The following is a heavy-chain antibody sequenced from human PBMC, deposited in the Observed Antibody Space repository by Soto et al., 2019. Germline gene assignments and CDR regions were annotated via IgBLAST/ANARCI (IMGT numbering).Heavy chain of an antibody. V-gene: IGHV4-31*03. Sequence: QVQLQESGPGLVKPSQTLSLTCSVSGVSINSGGYYWSWIRHHPGTGLEWIGYIYYTGHTFYNPSLRSRGAMALDTSKNQFSLKLSSVTAGDTGVYYCARGSQLERDELEIWGQGTMVTVSS. D-gene: IGHD1-1*01. CDR3: ARGSQLERDELEI. CDR2: IYYTGHT. J-gene: IGHJ3*02. CDR1: GVSINSGGYY.